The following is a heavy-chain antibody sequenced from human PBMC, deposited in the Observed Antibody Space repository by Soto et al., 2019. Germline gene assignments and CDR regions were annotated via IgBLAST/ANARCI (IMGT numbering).Heavy chain of an antibody. Sequence: QVQLQESGPGLVKPSQTLSLTCTVSGGSISSGGYYWSWIRQHPGKGLEWIGYIYYSGSTYYNPSLKSRVTTSVDTPKNQFSLKLSSVTAADTAVYYCARDMCSGGSCYPTGWFDPWGQGTLVTVSS. CDR1: GGSISSGGYY. V-gene: IGHV4-31*03. D-gene: IGHD2-15*01. CDR3: ARDMCSGGSCYPTGWFDP. J-gene: IGHJ5*02. CDR2: IYYSGST.